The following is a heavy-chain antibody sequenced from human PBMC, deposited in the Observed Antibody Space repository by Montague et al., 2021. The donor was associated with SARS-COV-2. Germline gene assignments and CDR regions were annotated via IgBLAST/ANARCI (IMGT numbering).Heavy chain of an antibody. CDR1: GGSISGYY. Sequence: SETLSLTCTVSGGSISGYYWSWIRQPPGKGLEWIGYIYYSGSTKYNPFLESRVTVSVDRSKNQVSLKLGSVTAADTAVYYCARLLRSCTNGVCRTYYYYAMDVWGQGTTVIVSS. CDR2: IYYSGST. CDR3: ARLLRSCTNGVCRTYYYYAMDV. D-gene: IGHD2-8*01. V-gene: IGHV4-59*13. J-gene: IGHJ6*02.